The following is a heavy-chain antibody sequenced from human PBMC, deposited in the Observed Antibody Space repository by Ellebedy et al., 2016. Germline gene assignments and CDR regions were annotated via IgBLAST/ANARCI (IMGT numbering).Heavy chain of an antibody. CDR2: ISSSGSTI. D-gene: IGHD6-13*01. J-gene: IGHJ5*02. V-gene: IGHV3-11*01. Sequence: GESLKISXAASGFTFSDYYMSWIRQAPGKGLEWDSYISSSGSTIYYADSVKGRFTISRDNAKNSLYLQMNSLRAEDTAVYYCARDGVRYSSPFWFDPWGQGTLVTVSS. CDR3: ARDGVRYSSPFWFDP. CDR1: GFTFSDYY.